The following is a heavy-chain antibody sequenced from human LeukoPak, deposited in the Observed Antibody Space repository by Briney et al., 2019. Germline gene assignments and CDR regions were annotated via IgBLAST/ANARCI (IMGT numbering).Heavy chain of an antibody. V-gene: IGHV4-4*02. D-gene: IGHD6-19*01. J-gene: IGHJ4*01. CDR2: IYHNGDV. CDR1: GGSISTDNW. Sequence: SETLSLTCAVSGGSISTDNWWHWIRQSPGKGLEWIAEIYHNGDVHYNLSLKSRVTMSVDTSKNQFSLKVNSVTAADTATYFCAREVAAGSYRGFDYWGQGTLVTVSS. CDR3: AREVAAGSYRGFDY.